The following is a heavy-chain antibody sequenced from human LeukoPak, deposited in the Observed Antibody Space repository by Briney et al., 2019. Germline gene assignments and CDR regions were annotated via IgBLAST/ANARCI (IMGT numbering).Heavy chain of an antibody. CDR3: ARDGSSLFDY. V-gene: IGHV4-59*01. D-gene: IGHD6-13*01. CDR1: GGSISSYY. CDR2: IYYSGST. J-gene: IGHJ4*02. Sequence: SETLSLTCTVSGGSISSYYRSWIRQPPGKGLEWIGYIYYSGSTNYNPSLKSRVTISVDTSKNQFSLKLSSVTAADTAVYYCARDGSSLFDYWGQGTLVTVSS.